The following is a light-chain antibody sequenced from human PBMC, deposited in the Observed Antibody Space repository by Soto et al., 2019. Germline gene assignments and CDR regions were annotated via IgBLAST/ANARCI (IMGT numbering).Light chain of an antibody. V-gene: IGKV3-15*01. CDR2: GAS. Sequence: EIVMTHSPATLSVSPGERATLSCRASQSVSTNLAWYQQKPGQTPRLLVYGASTRATGIPATCSGSGSGTEFTLTISSLQSEDFAVYYCQHYNYWPPWTFGQGTKVEIK. J-gene: IGKJ1*01. CDR1: QSVSTN. CDR3: QHYNYWPPWT.